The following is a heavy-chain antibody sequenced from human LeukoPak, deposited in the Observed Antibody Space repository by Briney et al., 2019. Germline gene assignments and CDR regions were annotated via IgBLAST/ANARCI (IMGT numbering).Heavy chain of an antibody. Sequence: SETLSLTCTVSGGSISSYYWSWIRQPPGKGLEWIGYIYYSGSTNYNPSLKSRVTISVDTSQNQFSLKLSSVTAADTAVYYCARGGGFWSGYYLDYWGQGTLVTVSS. D-gene: IGHD3-3*01. J-gene: IGHJ4*02. CDR2: IYYSGST. CDR1: GGSISSYY. CDR3: ARGGGFWSGYYLDY. V-gene: IGHV4-59*01.